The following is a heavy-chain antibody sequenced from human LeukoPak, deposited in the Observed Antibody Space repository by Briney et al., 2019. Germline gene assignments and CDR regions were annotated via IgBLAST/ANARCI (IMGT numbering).Heavy chain of an antibody. D-gene: IGHD6-19*01. V-gene: IGHV3-21*01. J-gene: IGHJ5*02. CDR3: AKDYGGWSNWFDP. Sequence: GGSLRLSCAASGFTFSSYSMNWLRQAPGKGLEWVSSFSSDGSYIYYADSVKGRFSISRDTAKNSLFLQMNSLRAEDTAVYSCAKDYGGWSNWFDPWGQGTLVTVSS. CDR2: FSSDGSYI. CDR1: GFTFSSYS.